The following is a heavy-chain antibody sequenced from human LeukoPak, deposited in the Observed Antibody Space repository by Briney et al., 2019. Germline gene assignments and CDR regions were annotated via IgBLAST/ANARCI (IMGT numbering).Heavy chain of an antibody. Sequence: GGSLRLSCAASGFTFSSYGMHWVRQAPGKGLEWVAVISYDGSNKYYADSVKGRFTISRDNSKNTLYLQMNSLRAEDTAVYYCARRGYAFDIWGQGTMVTVSS. D-gene: IGHD3-22*01. CDR1: GFTFSSYG. J-gene: IGHJ3*02. CDR2: ISYDGSNK. CDR3: ARRGYAFDI. V-gene: IGHV3-30*03.